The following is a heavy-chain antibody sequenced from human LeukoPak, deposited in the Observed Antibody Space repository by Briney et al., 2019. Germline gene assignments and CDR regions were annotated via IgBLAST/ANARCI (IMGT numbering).Heavy chain of an antibody. V-gene: IGHV1-2*02. CDR3: AREGSSSSSGDFDS. J-gene: IGHJ4*02. Sequence: GASVKVSCKASGYTFTGYYMHWVRQAPGQGLEWMGWINPNSGGTNYAQKFQGRVTMTRDTSISTAYMELSRLRSDDTAVYYCAREGSSSSSGDFDSWGQGTLVTVSS. CDR1: GYTFTGYY. CDR2: INPNSGGT. D-gene: IGHD6-6*01.